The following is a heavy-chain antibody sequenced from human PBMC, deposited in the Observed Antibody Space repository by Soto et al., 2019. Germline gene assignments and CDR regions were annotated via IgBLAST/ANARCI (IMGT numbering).Heavy chain of an antibody. J-gene: IGHJ6*04. D-gene: IGHD3-3*01. V-gene: IGHV1-18*01. CDR3: ARDRTSFGVVIKNYYYGMDR. CDR2: ISAYSFNT. CDR1: GYTFTSYG. Sequence: GASVKVSCKASGYTFTSYGISWVGQGPGQGLEWMGCISAYSFNTNYAQKFQGRLTMTTDTSTNTAYMELRSLRSDDTAVYYCARDRTSFGVVIKNYYYGMDRRGEGTTVTVSS.